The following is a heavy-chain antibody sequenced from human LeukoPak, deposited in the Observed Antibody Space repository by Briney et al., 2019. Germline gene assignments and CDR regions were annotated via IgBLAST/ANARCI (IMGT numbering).Heavy chain of an antibody. D-gene: IGHD6-19*01. CDR2: VYYSGST. CDR1: GGSISSSSYY. Sequence: SETLSLTCTDSGGSISSSSYYWGWIRQPPGKGLEWIGSVYYSGSTYYNPSLKSRVTISVDTSKNQFSLKLSSVTAADTAVYYCARQHGVLIAVAADYWYFDLWGRGTLVTVSS. CDR3: ARQHGVLIAVAADYWYFDL. V-gene: IGHV4-39*01. J-gene: IGHJ2*01.